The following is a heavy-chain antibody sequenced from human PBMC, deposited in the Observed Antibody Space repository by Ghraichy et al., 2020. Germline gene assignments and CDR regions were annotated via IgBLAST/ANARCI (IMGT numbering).Heavy chain of an antibody. CDR3: ARASPYSSSWYSVHYYYYYYMDV. J-gene: IGHJ6*03. Sequence: SETLSLTCTVSGGSISSYYWSWIRQPPGKGLEWIGYIYYSGSTNYNPSLKSRVTISVDTSKNQFSLKLSSVTAADTAVYYCARASPYSSSWYSVHYYYYYYMDVWGKGTTVTVSS. V-gene: IGHV4-59*01. D-gene: IGHD6-13*01. CDR1: GGSISSYY. CDR2: IYYSGST.